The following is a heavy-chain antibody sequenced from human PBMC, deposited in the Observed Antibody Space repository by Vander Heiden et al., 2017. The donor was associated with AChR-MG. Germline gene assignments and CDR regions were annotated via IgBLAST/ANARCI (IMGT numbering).Heavy chain of an antibody. V-gene: IGHV1-18*01. Sequence: QVQLVQSGAEVKKPGSSVKVSCKTSSYTFSIYGISWLRQAPGKGLEWMGWISAYTGKTKYAQKFKGRVTMSTDTSTSTAYMEVRSLRSDDTAVYYCARCGTYDDYPMSFDYWGQGTLVTVSS. D-gene: IGHD1-26*01. CDR2: ISAYTGKT. CDR1: SYTFSIYG. CDR3: ARCGTYDDYPMSFDY. J-gene: IGHJ4*02.